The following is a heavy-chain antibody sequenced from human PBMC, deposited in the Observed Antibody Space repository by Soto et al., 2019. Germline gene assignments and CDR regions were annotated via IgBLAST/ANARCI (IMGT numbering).Heavy chain of an antibody. J-gene: IGHJ6*02. V-gene: IGHV4-30-4*01. CDR2: IYYSGRT. CDR1: GGSISSGDYY. CDR3: ARDVSRYYGMDV. Sequence: QVQLQESGPGLVKPSQTLSLTCTVSGGSISSGDYYWTWIRQPPGKGLEWIGYIYYSGRTYYNPSLKSRVTISVDTSKNQFSLKLSSVTAADTAVYYCARDVSRYYGMDVWGQGTTVTVSS.